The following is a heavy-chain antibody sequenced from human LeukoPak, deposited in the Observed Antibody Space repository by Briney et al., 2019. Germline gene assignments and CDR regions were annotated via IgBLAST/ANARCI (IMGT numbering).Heavy chain of an antibody. CDR2: IIPIFGTA. Sequence: SVKVSCKASGGTFSSYAISWVRQAPGQGLEWMGGIIPIFGTANYAQKFQGRVTITADESTSTAYMELGSLRSEDTAVYYCARAGVGYSSGWYPAEYFQHWGQGTLVTVSS. V-gene: IGHV1-69*13. CDR3: ARAGVGYSSGWYPAEYFQH. J-gene: IGHJ1*01. D-gene: IGHD6-19*01. CDR1: GGTFSSYA.